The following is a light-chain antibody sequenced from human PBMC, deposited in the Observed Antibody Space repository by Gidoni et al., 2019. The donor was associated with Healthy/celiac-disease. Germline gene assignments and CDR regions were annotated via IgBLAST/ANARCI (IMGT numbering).Light chain of an antibody. V-gene: IGKV1-8*01. J-gene: IGKJ4*01. CDR3: QQYYSYPLT. Sequence: AMRMTQPPSSLSASTGDRVTITCRASQGISSYLAWYQQKPGKAPKLLIYAASTLQSGVPSRFSGSGSGTDFTLTISCLQSEDFATYYCQQYYSYPLTFGGGTKVEIK. CDR1: QGISSY. CDR2: AAS.